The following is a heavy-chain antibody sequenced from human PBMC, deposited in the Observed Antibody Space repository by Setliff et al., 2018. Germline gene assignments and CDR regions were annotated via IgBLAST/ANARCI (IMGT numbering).Heavy chain of an antibody. Sequence: GASVKVSCKASRSTFNSHTINWVRQAPGQGLDWMGRIIPILGVANYAQRFQGKVTITADKSTSTAYMELTSLRFDDTAMYYCVRGVQSPPHYSYYYMDVWGEGTVVTVSS. CDR1: RSTFNSHT. CDR3: VRGVQSPPHYSYYYMDV. D-gene: IGHD3-3*01. V-gene: IGHV1-69*02. CDR2: IIPILGVA. J-gene: IGHJ6*03.